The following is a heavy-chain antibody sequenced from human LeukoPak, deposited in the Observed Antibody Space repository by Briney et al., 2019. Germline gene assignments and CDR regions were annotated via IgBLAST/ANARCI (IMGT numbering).Heavy chain of an antibody. J-gene: IGHJ3*02. CDR3: ARVRFSSGWYIVFDM. D-gene: IGHD6-19*01. CDR2: ISVYNGNT. Sequence: ASVKLSCKASGYAFTNYAISWVRQAPGQGLEWMGWISVYNGNTNYAQKLQGRVTMTRDTSTRTVYMELSSLRSEDTAMYYCARVRFSSGWYIVFDMWGEGTMVTVSS. V-gene: IGHV1-18*01. CDR1: GYAFTNYA.